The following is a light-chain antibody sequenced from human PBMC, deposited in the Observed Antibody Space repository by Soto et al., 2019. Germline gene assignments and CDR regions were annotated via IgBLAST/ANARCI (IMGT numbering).Light chain of an antibody. Sequence: DIQVTQTQSSLSASVGDRVTITCRASQSISGYLNWYQQKPGKAPKVLISGASTLHNGVPSRFSGRGSGTDFTLTISSLQPEDVATYYCQQSLSTLLTFGGGTKVDI. J-gene: IGKJ4*01. CDR3: QQSLSTLLT. CDR1: QSISGY. CDR2: GAS. V-gene: IGKV1-39*01.